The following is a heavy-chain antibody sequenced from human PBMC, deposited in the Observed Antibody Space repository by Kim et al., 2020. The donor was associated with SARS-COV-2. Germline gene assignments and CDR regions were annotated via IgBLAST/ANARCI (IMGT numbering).Heavy chain of an antibody. Sequence: GGSLRLSCAASGFTVSSNYMSWVRQAPGKGLEWVSVIYSGGSTYYADSVKGRFTISRHNSKNTLYLQMNSLRAEDTAVYYCARGHLHYYDSSGYPDAFDIWGQGTMVTVSS. J-gene: IGHJ3*02. CDR2: IYSGGST. V-gene: IGHV3-53*04. CDR3: ARGHLHYYDSSGYPDAFDI. D-gene: IGHD3-22*01. CDR1: GFTVSSNY.